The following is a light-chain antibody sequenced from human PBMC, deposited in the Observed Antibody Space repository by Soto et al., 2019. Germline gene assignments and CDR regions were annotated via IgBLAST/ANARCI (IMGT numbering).Light chain of an antibody. J-gene: IGKJ5*01. CDR3: QQAHSLPRT. CDR1: QGIGSW. CDR2: AAS. V-gene: IGKV1D-12*01. Sequence: DIQLTPSPSSVSASVVDRVTITCRASQGIGSWLAWYQQQPGKAPKLLIYAASTLQSGVPSRFSGSGSGTDFTLTISSLQPEDFATYYCQQAHSLPRTFGQGTRLEIK.